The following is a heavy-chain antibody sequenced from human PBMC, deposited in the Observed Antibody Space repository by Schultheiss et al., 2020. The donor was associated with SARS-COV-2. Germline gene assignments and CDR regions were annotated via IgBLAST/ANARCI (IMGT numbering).Heavy chain of an antibody. V-gene: IGHV1-69*10. Sequence: SVKVSCKASGYTFTGYYMHWVRQAPGQGLEWMGWIIPILGIANYAQKFQGRVTITADESTSTAYMELRSLRSDDTAVYYCAEGRYGDYGEYWGQGTLVTVSS. CDR3: AEGRYGDYGEY. J-gene: IGHJ4*02. CDR1: GYTFTGYY. D-gene: IGHD4-17*01. CDR2: IIPILGIA.